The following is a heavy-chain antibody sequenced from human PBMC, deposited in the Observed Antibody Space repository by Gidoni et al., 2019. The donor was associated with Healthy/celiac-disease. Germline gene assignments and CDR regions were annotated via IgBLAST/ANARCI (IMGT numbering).Heavy chain of an antibody. CDR1: GFTFTDYA. Sequence: EVQLVESGGGLVQPGRSLRLSCAATGFTFTDYAMHWVLKAPGKDLEWFSVISWNSGSIGYEDSVKCRFTISRDNAKNSLYLQMNSLRAEDTALYYCARSLRPYCSGGSCYGDAFDIWGQGTMVTVSS. J-gene: IGHJ3*02. V-gene: IGHV3-9*01. CDR2: ISWNSGSI. CDR3: ARSLRPYCSGGSCYGDAFDI. D-gene: IGHD2-15*01.